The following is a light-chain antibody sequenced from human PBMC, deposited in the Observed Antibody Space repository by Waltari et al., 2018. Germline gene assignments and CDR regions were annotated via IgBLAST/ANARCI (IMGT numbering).Light chain of an antibody. V-gene: IGLV1-36*01. CDR3: AAWDDSLSGVV. Sequence: QSVLTQPPSVSAAPRQRVTISCSGSSSNIGNNAVNWYQQLPGKAPNLLIYYDDLLPSGVSDRFSGSKSGTSASLAISGLQSEVEADYYCAAWDDSLSGVVFGGGTKLTVL. J-gene: IGLJ2*01. CDR1: SSNIGNNA. CDR2: YDD.